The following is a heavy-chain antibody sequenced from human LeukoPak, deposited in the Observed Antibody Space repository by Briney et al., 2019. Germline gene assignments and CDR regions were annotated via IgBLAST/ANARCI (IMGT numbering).Heavy chain of an antibody. Sequence: ASVKVSCKASGYTFTSYGISWVRQAPGQGLEWMGWISAYNGNTNYAQKLQGRVTMTTDTSTSTAYMELRSLRSDDTAVYYYARILRGYCSGGSCYDFDYWGQGTLVTVSS. CDR3: ARILRGYCSGGSCYDFDY. D-gene: IGHD2-15*01. CDR1: GYTFTSYG. J-gene: IGHJ4*02. V-gene: IGHV1-18*04. CDR2: ISAYNGNT.